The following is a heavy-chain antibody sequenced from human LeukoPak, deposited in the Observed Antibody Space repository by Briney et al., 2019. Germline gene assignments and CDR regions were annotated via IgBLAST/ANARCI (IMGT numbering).Heavy chain of an antibody. V-gene: IGHV3-66*01. CDR2: IYKDGRT. CDR3: ARAGLSGEGY. Sequence: GWSLRLSCVVAGFSVSSNYMTWARQAPGKCLEWVSIIYKDGRTDYSDSVRGRFTFSRDNSKNTLSLQMDNLRAEDTAVYYCARAGLSGEGYWGQGTLVTVST. D-gene: IGHD1-14*01. J-gene: IGHJ4*02. CDR1: GFSVSSNY.